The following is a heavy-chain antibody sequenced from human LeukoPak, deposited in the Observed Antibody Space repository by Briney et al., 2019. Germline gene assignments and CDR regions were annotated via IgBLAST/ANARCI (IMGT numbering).Heavy chain of an antibody. Sequence: GGSLRLSCAASGFTFTNYAMTWVRQAPGKGLEWVSGISGSGDNTYYADSVKGRITISRDNFKNMVFLQMNSLRAEDTAVYYCAKDRSAVPAASNYWGQGTLVTVSS. CDR1: GFTFTNYA. D-gene: IGHD2-2*01. V-gene: IGHV3-23*01. CDR3: AKDRSAVPAASNY. CDR2: ISGSGDNT. J-gene: IGHJ4*02.